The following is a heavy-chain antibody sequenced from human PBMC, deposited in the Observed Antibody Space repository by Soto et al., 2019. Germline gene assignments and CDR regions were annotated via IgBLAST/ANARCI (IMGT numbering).Heavy chain of an antibody. CDR2: ISFDGNNI. V-gene: IGHV3-30-3*01. D-gene: IGHD3-22*01. CDR3: ARYHYDSSGYYSWFDP. Sequence: GGSLRLSCASSGFNFSFYAMHWVRQTPGKGLEWVAVISFDGNNIYYADSVRGRFTISRDSSSSMLYLQMNNLKPEDSAVYYCARYHYDSSGYYSWFDPWGQGTLVTVSS. J-gene: IGHJ5*02. CDR1: GFNFSFYA.